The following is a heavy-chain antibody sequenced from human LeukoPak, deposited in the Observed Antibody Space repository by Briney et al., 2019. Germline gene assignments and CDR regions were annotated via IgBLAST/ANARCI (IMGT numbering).Heavy chain of an antibody. CDR2: IYSGGST. D-gene: IGHD3-10*01. V-gene: IGHV3-66*01. CDR1: GLTVSSNY. J-gene: IGHJ5*02. CDR3: ARGAYGSGSYGATWFDP. Sequence: PGGSLRLSCAASGLTVSSNYMNWVRQAPGKGREWVSVIYSGGSTYYADSVKGRFTISRDNSKNTLYIQMNSLRAEDPAVSYCARGAYGSGSYGATWFDPWGQGTLVTVSS.